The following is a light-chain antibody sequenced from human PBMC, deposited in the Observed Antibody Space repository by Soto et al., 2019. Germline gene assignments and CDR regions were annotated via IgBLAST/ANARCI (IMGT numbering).Light chain of an antibody. CDR3: CSYAGSYTVI. CDR2: EVT. CDR1: SSDVGAYNY. J-gene: IGLJ2*01. Sequence: QSVLTQPPSASGSPGQSVTISCTGTSSDVGAYNYVSWYQQYPGKAPKLMIYEVTKRPSGVPDRFSGSKSGKTASLTVSGLQPEDEADYYCCSYAGSYTVIFGGGTKLTVL. V-gene: IGLV2-8*01.